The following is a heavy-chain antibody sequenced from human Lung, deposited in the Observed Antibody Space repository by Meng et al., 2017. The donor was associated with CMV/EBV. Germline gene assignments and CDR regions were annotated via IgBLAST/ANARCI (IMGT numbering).Heavy chain of an antibody. D-gene: IGHD3-16*02. Sequence: VTVPEAGPARVKPSETLSITCAVSGCSISTYYWSWIRPPPGKGLEWIGNNYYSGSTNYNPSLASRVTISVDSSKNQFSLKLSSVTAADTAVYYCARHQNGGTYPLDYWGQGTLVTVSS. CDR2: NYYSGST. V-gene: IGHV4-59*08. J-gene: IGHJ4*02. CDR1: GCSISTYY. CDR3: ARHQNGGTYPLDY.